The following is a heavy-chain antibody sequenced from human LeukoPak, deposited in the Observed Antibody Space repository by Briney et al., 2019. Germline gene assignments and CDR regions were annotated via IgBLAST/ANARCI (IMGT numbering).Heavy chain of an antibody. D-gene: IGHD3-22*01. J-gene: IGHJ4*02. CDR1: GFTFSSYA. CDR2: ISGSGGST. Sequence: PGGSLRLSCAASGFTFSSYAMSWVRQAPGKGLEWVSAISGSGGSTYYADSVKGRFTISRDNSKNTLYLQMNSLRAEDTAVYYCAKVEISWYYDSSGYPDYWGQGTLVTVSS. V-gene: IGHV3-23*01. CDR3: AKVEISWYYDSSGYPDY.